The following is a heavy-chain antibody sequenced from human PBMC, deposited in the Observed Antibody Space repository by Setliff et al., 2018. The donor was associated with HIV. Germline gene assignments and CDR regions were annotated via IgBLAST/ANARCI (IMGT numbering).Heavy chain of an antibody. D-gene: IGHD3-22*01. CDR3: ASRIYYYDESRVLREEGFVP. CDR2: IYQTGRT. CDR1: GGSIDNNKYY. Sequence: SETLSLTCSVSGGSIDNNKYYWTWIRQPPGKGLEWTGSIYQTGRTYYNRSLESRLTIPIDTSKNQFSLKLTSVTAADTAMYYCASRIYYYDESRVLREEGFVPWGQGTLVTVSS. J-gene: IGHJ5*02. V-gene: IGHV4-39*01.